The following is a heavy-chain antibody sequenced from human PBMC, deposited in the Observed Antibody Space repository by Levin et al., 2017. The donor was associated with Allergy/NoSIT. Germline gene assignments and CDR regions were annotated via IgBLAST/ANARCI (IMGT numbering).Heavy chain of an antibody. CDR2: IYWDDDK. J-gene: IGHJ6*03. Sequence: SGPTLVKPTQTLTLTCTFSGFSLSTSGVGVGWIRQPPGKALEWLALIYWDDDKRYSPSLKSRLTITKDTSKNQVVLTMTNMDPVDTATYYCAHYGSGSYYTYYYYYMDVWGKGTTVTVSS. V-gene: IGHV2-5*02. D-gene: IGHD3-10*01. CDR1: GFSLSTSGVG. CDR3: AHYGSGSYYTYYYYYMDV.